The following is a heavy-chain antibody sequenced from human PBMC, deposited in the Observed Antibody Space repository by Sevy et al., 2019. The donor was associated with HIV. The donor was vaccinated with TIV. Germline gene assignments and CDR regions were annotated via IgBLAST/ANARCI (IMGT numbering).Heavy chain of an antibody. J-gene: IGHJ4*02. CDR3: ARASYGELRGYAFDY. V-gene: IGHV3-53*01. CDR1: GFTVSSNY. Sequence: GGSLRLSCAASGFTVSSNYMSWVRQAPGKGLEWVSVIYSGGSTYYAHPVKGRFTISRDNSKNTLYLQMNSLRAEDTAVYYCARASYGELRGYAFDYWGQGTLVTVSS. CDR2: IYSGGST. D-gene: IGHD1-7*01.